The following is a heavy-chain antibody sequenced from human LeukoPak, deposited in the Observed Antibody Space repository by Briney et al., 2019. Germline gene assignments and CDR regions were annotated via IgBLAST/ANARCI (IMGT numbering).Heavy chain of an antibody. V-gene: IGHV5-51*01. CDR3: ARQWGSNWLNDY. J-gene: IGHJ4*02. CDR2: IYPGDSDT. Sequence: GESLKISCKGSGYSFTSSWTTWVRHVPGKGLEWMGIIYPGDSDTKYSPSFQGQVTISADKSITTAYLQWSSLKASDTAMYYCARQWGSNWLNDYWGQGTLVTVSS. D-gene: IGHD6-13*01. CDR1: GYSFTSSW.